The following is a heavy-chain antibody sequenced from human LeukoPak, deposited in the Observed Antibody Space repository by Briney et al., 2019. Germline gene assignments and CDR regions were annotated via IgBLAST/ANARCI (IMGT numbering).Heavy chain of an antibody. CDR1: RGTFSSYA. CDR2: INTNTGNP. V-gene: IGHV7-4-1*02. CDR3: ARDIAAAGYYYYYMDV. J-gene: IGHJ6*03. D-gene: IGHD6-13*01. Sequence: ASVKVSCKASRGTFSSYAISWVRQAPGQGLEWMGWINTNTGNPTYAQGFTGRFVFSLDTSVSTAYLQISSLKAEDTAVYYCARDIAAAGYYYYYMDVWGKGTTVTVSS.